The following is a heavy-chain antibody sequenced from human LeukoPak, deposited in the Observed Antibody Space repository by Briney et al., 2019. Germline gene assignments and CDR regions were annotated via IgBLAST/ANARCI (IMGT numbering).Heavy chain of an antibody. CDR2: IYYSGST. Sequence: PSETLSLTCTVSGVSINSNYYYWGWIRQPPGKGLEWIGYIYYSGSTNYNPSLKSRVTISVDTSKNQFSLKLSSVTAADTAVYYCARLFSNGGWELLNHGAFDIWGQGTMVTVSS. CDR3: ARLFSNGGWELLNHGAFDI. V-gene: IGHV4-61*05. J-gene: IGHJ3*02. D-gene: IGHD1-26*01. CDR1: GVSINSNYYY.